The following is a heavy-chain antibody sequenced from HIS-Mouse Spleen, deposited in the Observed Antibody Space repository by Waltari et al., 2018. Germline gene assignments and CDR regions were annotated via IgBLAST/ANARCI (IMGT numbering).Heavy chain of an antibody. Sequence: QLQLQESGPGLVKPSETLSLTCTVSGGSISSSSYYWGWIRQPPGKGLEWIGSMYYSGRTSYTPSLKSRVTISVDTSKNQFSLKLSSVTAADTAVYYCARRRGWFDYWGQGTLVTVSS. CDR3: ARRRGWFDY. CDR2: MYYSGRT. J-gene: IGHJ4*02. V-gene: IGHV4-39*01. D-gene: IGHD6-19*01. CDR1: GGSISSSSYY.